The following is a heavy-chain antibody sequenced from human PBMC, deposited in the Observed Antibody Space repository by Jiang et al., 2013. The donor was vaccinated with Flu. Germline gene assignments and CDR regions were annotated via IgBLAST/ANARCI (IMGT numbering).Heavy chain of an antibody. CDR3: ARSYCSGGSCLYYYYYYGMDV. V-gene: IGHV3-74*01. J-gene: IGHJ6*02. CDR1: GFTFSSYW. Sequence: QLVESGGGLVQPGGSLRLSCAASGFTFSSYWMHWVRQAPGKGLVWVSRINSDGSSTSYADSVKGRFTISRDNAKNTLYLQMNSLRAEDTAVYYCARSYCSGGSCLYYYYYYGMDVWGQGTTVTVSS. CDR2: INSDGSST. D-gene: IGHD2-15*01.